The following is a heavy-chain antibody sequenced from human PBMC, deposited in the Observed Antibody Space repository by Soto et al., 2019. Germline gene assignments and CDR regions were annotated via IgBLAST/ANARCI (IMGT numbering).Heavy chain of an antibody. V-gene: IGHV5-51*01. CDR2: IYPGDSDT. D-gene: IGHD4-4*01. Sequence: GESLKISCKGSRYSFTSYWIGWLRQMPGKGLEWMGIIYPGDSDTRYSPSFQGQVTISADKSISTAYLQWSSLKASDTAMYYCARGAQYSNYYYYYGMDVWGQGTTVTV. CDR3: ARGAQYSNYYYYYGMDV. CDR1: RYSFTSYW. J-gene: IGHJ6*02.